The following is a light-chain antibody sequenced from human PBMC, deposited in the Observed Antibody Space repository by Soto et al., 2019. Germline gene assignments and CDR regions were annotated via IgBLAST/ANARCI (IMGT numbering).Light chain of an antibody. CDR2: YDS. V-gene: IGLV3-21*04. CDR1: NSGSKS. J-gene: IGLJ2*01. Sequence: SYELTQPPSVSVAPGKTARITCGGNNSGSKSVHWYQQKPGQAPVLVIYYDSDRPSGIPERFSGSNSGNTATLTISRVEAGYEADYYCKVWDSSSDQPVVFGGGTKVTVL. CDR3: KVWDSSSDQPVV.